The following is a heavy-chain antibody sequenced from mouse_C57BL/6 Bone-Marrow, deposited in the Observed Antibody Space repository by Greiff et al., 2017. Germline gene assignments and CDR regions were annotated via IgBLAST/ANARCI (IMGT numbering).Heavy chain of an antibody. V-gene: IGHV1-63*01. CDR1: GYTFTNYW. Sequence: QVQLQQSGAELVRPGTSVKMSCKASGYTFTNYWIGWAKQRPGHGLEWIGDIYPGGGYTNYNEKFKGKATLTADKSSSTAYMQFGSLTSEDSAIYYCARYRLNYFDYWGQGTTLTVSS. CDR3: ARYRLNYFDY. D-gene: IGHD2-12*01. J-gene: IGHJ2*01. CDR2: IYPGGGYT.